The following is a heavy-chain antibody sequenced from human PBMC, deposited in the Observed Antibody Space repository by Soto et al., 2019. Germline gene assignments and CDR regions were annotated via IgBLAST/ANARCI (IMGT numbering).Heavy chain of an antibody. V-gene: IGHV3-33*01. Sequence: GGSLRLSCAASGFTFSDYDMHWVRQAPGKRLEWVAVLWRDGSKVYYADSVKGRFTISRGNSKNTLYLEMNSLRVEDTAVYYCARDGTGWTGGDHRGQGTLVTVSS. J-gene: IGHJ4*02. CDR2: LWRDGSKV. D-gene: IGHD6-19*01. CDR1: GFTFSDYD. CDR3: ARDGTGWTGGDH.